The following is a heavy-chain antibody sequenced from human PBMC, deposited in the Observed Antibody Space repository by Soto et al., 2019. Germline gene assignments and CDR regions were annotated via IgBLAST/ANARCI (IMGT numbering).Heavy chain of an antibody. J-gene: IGHJ6*02. V-gene: IGHV1-46*01. CDR1: GYTFSRYY. CDR2: INPSGGST. CDR3: ARESPTRGVDV. Sequence: ASVKVSCKASGYTFSRYYMHWVRQAPGQGLEWMGIINPSGGSTSYAQKFQGRVTMTRDASTSTVYMELSSLRSDDTAVYYCARESPTRGVDVWGQGTTVTVSS.